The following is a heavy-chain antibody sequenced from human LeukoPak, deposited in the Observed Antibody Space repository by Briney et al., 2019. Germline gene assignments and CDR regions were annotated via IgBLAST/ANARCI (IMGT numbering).Heavy chain of an antibody. Sequence: SETLSLTCTVSSGSISSYYWSWIRQPPGKGLEWIGYIRSSGSTYYNPSLKSRVTISVDTSKNQFSLKLSSVTAADTAVYYCARAGITIFGVVIIGNWFDPWGQGTLVTVSS. CDR2: IRSSGST. CDR1: SGSISSYY. CDR3: ARAGITIFGVVIIGNWFDP. J-gene: IGHJ5*02. V-gene: IGHV4-59*12. D-gene: IGHD3-3*01.